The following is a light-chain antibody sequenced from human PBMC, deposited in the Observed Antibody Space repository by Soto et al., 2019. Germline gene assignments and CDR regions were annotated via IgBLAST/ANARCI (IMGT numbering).Light chain of an antibody. CDR3: QQYNNYFSWT. CDR2: DAS. Sequence: PSTLSASVGDRVTITCRASQSISIWLAWYQQKPGKAPNILIYDASTLVSGVPSRFSGSGSGTGFTLTISSLQPDDFATYYCQQYNNYFSWTFGQGTKVDIK. CDR1: QSISIW. J-gene: IGKJ1*01. V-gene: IGKV1-5*01.